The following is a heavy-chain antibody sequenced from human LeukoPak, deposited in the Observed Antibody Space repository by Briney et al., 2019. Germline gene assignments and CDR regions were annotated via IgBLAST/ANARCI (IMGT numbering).Heavy chain of an antibody. CDR2: IYYRGST. J-gene: IGHJ6*03. CDR3: ARTTEGYCRSTSCYDFSYSYYMDV. Sequence: PSETLSLTCTVSGGSISSYYWSWIRQPPGKGLEWIGYIYYRGSTNYNPSLKSRVTISVDTSKNQFSLKLSSVTAADTAVYYCARTTEGYCRSTSCYDFSYSYYMDVWGKGTTVTISS. V-gene: IGHV4-59*01. D-gene: IGHD2-2*01. CDR1: GGSISSYY.